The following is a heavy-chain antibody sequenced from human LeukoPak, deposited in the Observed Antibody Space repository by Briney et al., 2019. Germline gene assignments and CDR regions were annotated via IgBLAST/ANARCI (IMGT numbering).Heavy chain of an antibody. CDR3: AGIFDRDV. D-gene: IGHD3-22*01. Sequence: SETLSLTCTVSGGSITNSWWSWIRHSAGRGMQWIGRIQATGTTNYNPSLKSRVSMSLDMSTKQFSLTLSAVSVADTATHYCAGIFDRDVWGQGALVTVSP. V-gene: IGHV4-4*07. CDR2: IQATGTT. J-gene: IGHJ3*01. CDR1: GGSITNSW.